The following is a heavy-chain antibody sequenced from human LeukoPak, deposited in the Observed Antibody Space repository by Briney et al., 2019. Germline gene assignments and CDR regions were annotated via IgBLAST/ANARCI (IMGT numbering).Heavy chain of an antibody. J-gene: IGHJ1*01. V-gene: IGHV3-30*02. CDR1: GFTFGSYG. Sequence: GGSLRLSCAASGFTFGSYGMHWVRQAPGKGLEWVTFIRSDGSNKYYADSVKGRFTISRDNSKNTLYLQMNSLRAEDTAVYYCATLITILLEFQHWGQGTLVTVSS. CDR3: ATLITILLEFQH. CDR2: IRSDGSNK. D-gene: IGHD3-3*01.